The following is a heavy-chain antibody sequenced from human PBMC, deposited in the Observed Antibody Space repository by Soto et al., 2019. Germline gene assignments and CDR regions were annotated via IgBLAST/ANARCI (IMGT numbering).Heavy chain of an antibody. CDR2: INPSGGST. Sequence: ASVKVSCKASGYTFTSYYMHWVRQAPGQGLEWMGIINPSGGSTSYAQKFQGRVTMTRDTSTSTVYMELSSLRSEDTAVYYCARDNPSVTMSKGADWFDPWGQGTLVTVSS. D-gene: IGHD4-17*01. J-gene: IGHJ5*02. V-gene: IGHV1-46*01. CDR1: GYTFTSYY. CDR3: ARDNPSVTMSKGADWFDP.